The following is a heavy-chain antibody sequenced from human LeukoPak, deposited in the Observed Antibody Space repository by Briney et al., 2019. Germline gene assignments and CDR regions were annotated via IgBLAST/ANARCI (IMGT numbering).Heavy chain of an antibody. D-gene: IGHD3-3*01. J-gene: IGHJ5*02. CDR3: ARGITIFGVPRRWFDP. Sequence: TSETLSLTCTVSGGSISSSSYYWGWIRQPPGKGLEWIGSIYYSGSTNYNPSLKSRVTISVDTSKNQFSLKLSSVTAADTAVYYCARGITIFGVPRRWFDPWGQGTLVTVSS. CDR2: IYYSGST. CDR1: GGSISSSSYY. V-gene: IGHV4-39*07.